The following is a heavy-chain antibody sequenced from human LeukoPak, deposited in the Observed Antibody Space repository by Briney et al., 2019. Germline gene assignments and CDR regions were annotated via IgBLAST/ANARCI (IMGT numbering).Heavy chain of an antibody. CDR1: GGSISSGGYS. J-gene: IGHJ4*02. Sequence: PSQTLSLTCAVSGGSISSGGYSWSWIRQPPGKGLEWIGYIYHSGSTYYNPSLKSRVTMSVDRSKNQFSLKLSSVTAADTAVYYCASSEAAAGKFDYWGQGTLVTVSS. CDR2: IYHSGST. D-gene: IGHD6-13*01. V-gene: IGHV4-30-2*01. CDR3: ASSEAAAGKFDY.